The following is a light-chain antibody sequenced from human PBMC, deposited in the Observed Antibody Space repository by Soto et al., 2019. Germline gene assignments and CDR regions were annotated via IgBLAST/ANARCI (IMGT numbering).Light chain of an antibody. CDR1: KLGDKY. V-gene: IGLV3-1*01. CDR2: QDH. J-gene: IGLJ2*01. CDR3: QAWDSSTVI. Sequence: YELTQPPSVSVSPGQTASITCSGDKLGDKYVCWYQQKPGQSPVLVIYQDHNRPSGIPERFSGSNSGNTATLTISGTQAMDEADYYCQAWDSSTVIFGGGTKLTVL.